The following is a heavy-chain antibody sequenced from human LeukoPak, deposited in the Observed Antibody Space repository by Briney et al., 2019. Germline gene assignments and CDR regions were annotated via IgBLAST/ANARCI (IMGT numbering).Heavy chain of an antibody. CDR3: ARSGVLLWFGDQEKATFDY. Sequence: SVKVSCKASGGTFSSYAISWERQAPGQGLEWMGGIIPIFGTANYAQKFQGRVTITTDESTSTAYMELSSLRSEDTAVYYCARSGVLLWFGDQEKATFDYWGQGTLVTVSS. CDR2: IIPIFGTA. D-gene: IGHD3-10*01. CDR1: GGTFSSYA. V-gene: IGHV1-69*05. J-gene: IGHJ4*02.